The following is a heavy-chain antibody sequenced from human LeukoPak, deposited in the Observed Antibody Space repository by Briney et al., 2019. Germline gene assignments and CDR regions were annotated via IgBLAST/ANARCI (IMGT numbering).Heavy chain of an antibody. Sequence: PGGSLRLSCAASGFTFSSYWMHWVRQVPGKGLAWVSRIDEFGSITNSADSVQGRFSISRDNAKNALYLQMNSLRAEDTAVYYCVRDMFGGRDYWGQGTLVTVPS. V-gene: IGHV3-74*01. CDR3: VRDMFGGRDY. CDR2: IDEFGSIT. CDR1: GFTFSSYW. D-gene: IGHD3-10*02. J-gene: IGHJ4*02.